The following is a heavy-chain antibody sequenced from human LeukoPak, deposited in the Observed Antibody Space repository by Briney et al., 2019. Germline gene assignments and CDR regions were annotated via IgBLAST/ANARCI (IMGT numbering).Heavy chain of an antibody. Sequence: GGSLRLSCAASGSTFSSYAMSWVRQAPGKGLEWVSAISGSGGSTYYADSVKGRFTISRDNSKNTLYLQMNSLRAEDTAVYYCAKDHDYDILTGEDYFDYWGQGTLVTVSS. CDR1: GSTFSSYA. CDR2: ISGSGGST. CDR3: AKDHDYDILTGEDYFDY. V-gene: IGHV3-23*01. D-gene: IGHD3-9*01. J-gene: IGHJ4*02.